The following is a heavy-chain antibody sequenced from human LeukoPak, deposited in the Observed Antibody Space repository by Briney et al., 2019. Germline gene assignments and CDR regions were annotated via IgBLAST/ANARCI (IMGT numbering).Heavy chain of an antibody. CDR2: IYYSGST. Sequence: KPSETLSLTCTVSGGSISSSSYYWGRIRQPPGKGLEWIGCIYYSGSTYYNPSLKSRVTISVDTSKNQFSLKLSSVTAADTAVYYCARGGRITMIVVVTTWFDPWGQGTLVTVSS. CDR1: GGSISSSSYY. J-gene: IGHJ5*02. V-gene: IGHV4-39*01. D-gene: IGHD3-22*01. CDR3: ARGGRITMIVVVTTWFDP.